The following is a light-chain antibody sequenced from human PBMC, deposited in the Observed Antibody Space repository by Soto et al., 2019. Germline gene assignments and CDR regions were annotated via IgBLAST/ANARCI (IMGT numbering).Light chain of an antibody. CDR3: QQFRTSPLYT. CDR2: DAS. J-gene: IGKJ2*01. V-gene: IGKV3-20*01. Sequence: ESVLTQSQGTLSVSPGERVTLSCRASQTFGRTYLAWYQQKPGQSPRLLIYDASSRATGIPDRFSGSGSGTDFTLTISRLEPEDYAVYHCQQFRTSPLYTFGQGTKVEI. CDR1: QTFGRTY.